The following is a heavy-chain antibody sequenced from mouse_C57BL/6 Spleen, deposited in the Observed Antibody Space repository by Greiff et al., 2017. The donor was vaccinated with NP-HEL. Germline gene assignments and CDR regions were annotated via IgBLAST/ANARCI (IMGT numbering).Heavy chain of an antibody. D-gene: IGHD2-4*01. Sequence: EVQLQQSGPELVKPGASVKMSCKASGYTFTDYNMHWVKQSHGKSLEWIGYINPNNGGTSYNQKFKGKATLTVNKSSSTAYMELRSLTSEDSAVYYCAREDDYLYYAMDYWGQGTSVTVSS. CDR2: INPNNGGT. CDR1: GYTFTDYN. CDR3: AREDDYLYYAMDY. J-gene: IGHJ4*01. V-gene: IGHV1-22*01.